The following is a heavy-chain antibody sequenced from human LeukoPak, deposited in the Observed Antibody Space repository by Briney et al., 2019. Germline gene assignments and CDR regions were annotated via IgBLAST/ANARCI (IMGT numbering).Heavy chain of an antibody. CDR1: GITFSGSA. Sequence: GGSLRLSCAASGITFSGSAMGWVRQAPGKGLEWLSTISGSGDNTYYAGSVKGRFTISRDNAKNSLYLQMNSLRAEDTAVYYCARDRLMDRRTVSSFYGMDVWGQGTTVTVSS. D-gene: IGHD4-17*01. CDR3: ARDRLMDRRTVSSFYGMDV. CDR2: ISGSGDNT. V-gene: IGHV3-21*01. J-gene: IGHJ6*02.